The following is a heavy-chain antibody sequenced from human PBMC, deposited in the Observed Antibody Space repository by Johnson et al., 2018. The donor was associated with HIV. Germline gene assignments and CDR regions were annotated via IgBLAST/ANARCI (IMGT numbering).Heavy chain of an antibody. D-gene: IGHD3/OR15-3a*01. CDR3: ARDGRGLDAVDI. J-gene: IGHJ3*02. V-gene: IGHV3-23*04. CDR1: GFTFSSYA. Sequence: VQLVESGGGLVQPGGSLRLSCAASGFTFSSYAMSCVRQAPGKGLEWVSAISGSGGSTYYADSVKGRFTIYRDTAKNSLYLQMNSLRDVDTAVYYCARDGRGLDAVDILGQGTMVTVSS. CDR2: ISGSGGST.